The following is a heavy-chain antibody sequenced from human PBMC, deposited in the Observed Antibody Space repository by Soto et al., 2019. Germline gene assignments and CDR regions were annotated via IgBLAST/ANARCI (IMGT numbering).Heavy chain of an antibody. J-gene: IGHJ6*02. CDR1: GGSISSGGYY. V-gene: IGHV4-31*03. CDR2: IYYSGST. D-gene: IGHD3-3*01. Sequence: SETLSLTCTVSGGSISSGGYYWSWIRRHPGKGLEWIGYIYYSGSTYYNPSLKSRVTISVDTSKNQFSLKLSSVTAADTAVYYCARVPRYDFWSGPLDYYGMDVWGQGTTVTVSS. CDR3: ARVPRYDFWSGPLDYYGMDV.